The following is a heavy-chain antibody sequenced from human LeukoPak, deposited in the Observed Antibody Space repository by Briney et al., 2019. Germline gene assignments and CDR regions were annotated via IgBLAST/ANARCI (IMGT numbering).Heavy chain of an antibody. D-gene: IGHD6-19*01. Sequence: SVKVSCKASGGTFSSYAISWVRQAPGQGLEWMGGIIPIFGTANYAQKFQGRVTITADKSTSTAYMELSSLRSEDTAVYYCARMSSGWYGGFDPWGQGTLVTVSS. CDR2: IIPIFGTA. CDR1: GGTFSSYA. V-gene: IGHV1-69*06. CDR3: ARMSSGWYGGFDP. J-gene: IGHJ5*02.